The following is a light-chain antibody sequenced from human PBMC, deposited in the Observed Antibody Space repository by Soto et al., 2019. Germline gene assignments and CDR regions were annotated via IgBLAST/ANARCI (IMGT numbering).Light chain of an antibody. J-gene: IGKJ4*01. V-gene: IGKV1-39*01. Sequence: DIHMTQSPSSLSASVGDRVTITCRASQNIKKFLNWYQQRPGKAPSALIHATSTLQNGVSSRFSGSGSDTDFTLTITSLQPEDFATYFFQQSYSSPLTFGGGTKVEL. CDR3: QQSYSSPLT. CDR1: QNIKKF. CDR2: ATS.